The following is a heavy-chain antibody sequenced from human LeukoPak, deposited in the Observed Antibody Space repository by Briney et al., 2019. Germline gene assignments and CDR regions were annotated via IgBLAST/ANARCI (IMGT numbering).Heavy chain of an antibody. V-gene: IGHV1-8*01. CDR1: GYTFTSYD. J-gene: IGHJ4*02. CDR3: ARGYCSSTSCYLFDY. D-gene: IGHD2-2*01. Sequence: GASVKVSCKASGYTFTSYDINWERQATGQGLEWMGWMNPNSGNTGYAQKFQGRVTMTRNTSISTAYMELSSLRSEDTAVYYCARGYCSSTSCYLFDYWGQGTLVTVSS. CDR2: MNPNSGNT.